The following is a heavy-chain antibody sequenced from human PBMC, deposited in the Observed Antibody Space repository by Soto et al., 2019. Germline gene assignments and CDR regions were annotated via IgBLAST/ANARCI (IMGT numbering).Heavy chain of an antibody. J-gene: IGHJ6*02. CDR2: ISAYNGNT. V-gene: IGHV1-18*01. CDR1: GYTFTSYG. CDR3: ARESNDYGMDV. Sequence: ASVKVSCKASGYTFTSYGISWVRQATGQGLEWMGCISAYNGNTNYAQKLQGRVTMTTDTSTSTAYMELRSLRSDDTDVYYCARESNDYGMDVWGQATPVTVSS.